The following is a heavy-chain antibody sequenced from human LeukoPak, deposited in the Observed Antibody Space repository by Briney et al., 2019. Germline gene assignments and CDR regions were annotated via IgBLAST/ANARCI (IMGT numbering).Heavy chain of an antibody. CDR3: ARDKDYVWGSYPIT. V-gene: IGHV4-31*03. Sequence: PSETLSLTCTVSGGSISSGGYYWSWIRQHPGKGLEWIGYIYYSGSTYYNPSLKSRVTISVDTSKNQFSLKLSSVTAADTAVYYCARDKDYVWGSYPITWDQGTMVTVSS. J-gene: IGHJ3*01. CDR1: GGSISSGGYY. CDR2: IYYSGST. D-gene: IGHD3-16*01.